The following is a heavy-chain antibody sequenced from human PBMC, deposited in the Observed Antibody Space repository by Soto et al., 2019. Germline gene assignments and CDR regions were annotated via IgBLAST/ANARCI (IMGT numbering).Heavy chain of an antibody. CDR1: GFTFRNYA. CDR3: AREGEAFDI. V-gene: IGHV3-30*04. CDR2: ISYDGGDK. D-gene: IGHD3-16*01. Sequence: QMQVVESGGGVVQPGRSLRLSCAASGFTFRNYAIHWVRQAPGKGLEWVAVISYDGGDKYYADSVKGRFTISRDNSKNTLYLQMNSLRAEDTALYYCAREGEAFDIWGQGTMLTVSS. J-gene: IGHJ3*02.